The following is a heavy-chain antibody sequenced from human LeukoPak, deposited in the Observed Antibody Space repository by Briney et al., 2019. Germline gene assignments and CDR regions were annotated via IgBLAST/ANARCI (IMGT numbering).Heavy chain of an antibody. V-gene: IGHV1-46*01. CDR2: INPSGGST. J-gene: IGHJ4*02. D-gene: IGHD2-21*02. CDR3: ASEHIVVVTALLN. CDR1: GGTFSSYA. Sequence: AASVKVSCKASGGTFSSYAISWVRQAPGQGLEWMGIINPSGGSTSYAQKFQGRVTMTRDTSTSTVYMELSSLRSEDTAVYYCASEHIVVVTALLNWGQGTLVTVSS.